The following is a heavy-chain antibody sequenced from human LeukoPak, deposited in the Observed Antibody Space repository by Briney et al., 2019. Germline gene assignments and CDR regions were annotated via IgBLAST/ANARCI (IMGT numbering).Heavy chain of an antibody. J-gene: IGHJ4*02. V-gene: IGHV4-4*02. CDR1: GGSISSSNW. CDR2: IYHNGSA. D-gene: IGHD3-22*01. Sequence: SETLSLTCSVSGGSISSSNWWSWVRQPPGKGLEWIGEIYHNGSANYNPSLKSRVTISVDKSKNQFSLKLSSVTAADTAVYYCARVTREYYYDSSGYYYFDYWGQGTLVTVSS. CDR3: ARVTREYYYDSSGYYYFDY.